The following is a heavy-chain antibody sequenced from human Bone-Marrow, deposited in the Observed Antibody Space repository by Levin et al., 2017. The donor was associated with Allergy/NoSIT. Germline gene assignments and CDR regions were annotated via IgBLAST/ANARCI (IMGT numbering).Heavy chain of an antibody. CDR2: IYSDGST. D-gene: IGHD6-19*01. J-gene: IGHJ4*02. CDR1: GFSVSSNY. CDR3: ARITIGWYYFDN. Sequence: GESLKISCAVSGFSVSSNYMSWVRQAPGKGLEWVSIIYSDGSTSFADSAKGRFTVSRDNSKNTLDLQMNSLRAEDTAIYYCARITIGWYYFDNWGQGTPDTVSS. V-gene: IGHV3-53*01.